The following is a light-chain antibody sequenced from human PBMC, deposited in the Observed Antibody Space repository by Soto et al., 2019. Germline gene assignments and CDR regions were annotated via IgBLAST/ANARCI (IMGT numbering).Light chain of an antibody. J-gene: IGKJ4*01. CDR2: GAS. CDR1: QIVNIY. CDR3: QQYDDWLRLT. Sequence: EIVMTQSPATLSVSPGERATLSCRASQIVNIYLAWYQQKPGQAPRLLIFGASYRATGIPARFSGSGSGTEFNLTISSLQSEDFAVDFCQQYDDWLRLTFGGGTKVEIK. V-gene: IGKV3D-15*01.